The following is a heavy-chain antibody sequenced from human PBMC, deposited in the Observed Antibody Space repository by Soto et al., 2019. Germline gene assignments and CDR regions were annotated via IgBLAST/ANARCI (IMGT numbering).Heavy chain of an antibody. V-gene: IGHV3-33*01. CDR2: IWYDGSNK. CDR1: GFTFSSYG. CDR3: ARDKAAVGLIYHYYCFIVV. D-gene: IGHD6-13*01. Sequence: PGGSLRLSCAASGFTFSSYGMHWVRQAPGKGLEWVAVIWYDGSNKYYADSVKGRFTISRDNSKNTLYLQMNSLRAEDTAVYYCARDKAAVGLIYHYYCFIVVWDKSTTVTVSS. J-gene: IGHJ6*03.